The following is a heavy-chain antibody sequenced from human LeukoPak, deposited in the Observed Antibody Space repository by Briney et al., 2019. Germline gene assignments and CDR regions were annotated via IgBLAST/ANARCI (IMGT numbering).Heavy chain of an antibody. CDR1: GGSFSGYD. CDR3: ARGTNTAMVADY. D-gene: IGHD5-18*01. V-gene: IGHV4-34*01. Sequence: PSETLCLSCAVYGGSFSGYDRSWVRQPPGKGLEWIGEINHSRSTNYNPSLKSRVTISVDTSKIQFSLKLSSVTAADTAVYYCARGTNTAMVADYWGQGTLVTVSS. J-gene: IGHJ4*02. CDR2: INHSRST.